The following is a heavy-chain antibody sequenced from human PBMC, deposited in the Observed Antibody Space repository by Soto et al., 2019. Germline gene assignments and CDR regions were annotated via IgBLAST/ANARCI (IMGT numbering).Heavy chain of an antibody. D-gene: IGHD3-10*01. V-gene: IGHV5-51*01. CDR1: GYSFTSYW. J-gene: IGHJ6*02. CDR2: IYPGDSET. CDR3: ARQPTSITMVRGVIINYYYYGMDV. Sequence: GESLKISCKGSGYSFTSYWIWWVRQMPWKGLEWMGIIYPGDSETRYSPSFQGQVTMSADKSISTAYLQWSSLKASDTAMYYCARQPTSITMVRGVIINYYYYGMDVWGQGTTVTVSS.